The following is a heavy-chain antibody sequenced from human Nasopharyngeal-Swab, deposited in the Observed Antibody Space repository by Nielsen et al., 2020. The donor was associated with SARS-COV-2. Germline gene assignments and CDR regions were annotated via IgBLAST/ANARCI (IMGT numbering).Heavy chain of an antibody. Sequence: GSVKASCKASGYIFTSYDINWVRQATGQGLEWMGWMNPNSGNTGYAQKFQGRVTMTRNTSISTAYMELSSLRSEDTAVYYCARGRKGGGIVVVIPYYYYYMDVWGKGTTVTVSS. J-gene: IGHJ6*03. CDR2: MNPNSGNT. CDR1: GYIFTSYD. CDR3: ARGRKGGGIVVVIPYYYYYMDV. D-gene: IGHD3-22*01. V-gene: IGHV1-8*02.